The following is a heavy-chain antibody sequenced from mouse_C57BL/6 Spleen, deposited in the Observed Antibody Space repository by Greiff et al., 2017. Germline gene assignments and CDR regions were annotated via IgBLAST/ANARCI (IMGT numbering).Heavy chain of an antibody. Sequence: VQLQQSGAELVRPGASVKLSCKASGYTFTDYYINWVKQRPGQGLEWIARIYPGSGNTYYNEKFKGKATLTAEKSSSTAYMQLSSLTSEDSAVYFCARDDGYYDWYFDVWGTGTTVTVSS. J-gene: IGHJ1*03. D-gene: IGHD2-3*01. CDR1: GYTFTDYY. CDR2: IYPGSGNT. V-gene: IGHV1-76*01. CDR3: ARDDGYYDWYFDV.